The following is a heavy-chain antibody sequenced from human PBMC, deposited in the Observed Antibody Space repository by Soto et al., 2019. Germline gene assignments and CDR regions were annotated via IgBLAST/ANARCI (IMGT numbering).Heavy chain of an antibody. V-gene: IGHV1-8*01. J-gene: IGHJ4*01. D-gene: IGHD6-13*01. CDR3: XREKSSWYDY. CDR2: MNPNSGNT. CDR1: GYTFTSYD. Sequence: QVQLVQSGAEVKKPGASVKVSCKASGYTFTSYDINWVRQATGQGLEWMGCMNPNSGNTDYAQKFQGRVTMTRNTXXXXXXXXXXXXXXXXXXXXXXXREKSSWYDYWGHGTLVTVSS.